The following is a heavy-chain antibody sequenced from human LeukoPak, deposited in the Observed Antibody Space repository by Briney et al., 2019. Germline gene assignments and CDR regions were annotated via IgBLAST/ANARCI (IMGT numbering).Heavy chain of an antibody. J-gene: IGHJ4*02. CDR2: IYSGGDA. Sequence: GGSLRLSCAASGFTVSNSFMTWVRQAPGKGLEWVSVIYSGGDAYYTDSVKGRFTISRDNSKNTLYLQMSSLRAEDTAVYYCARVGPVGYSSGWSFDYWGQGTLVTVSS. D-gene: IGHD6-19*01. CDR3: ARVGPVGYSSGWSFDY. CDR1: GFTVSNSF. V-gene: IGHV3-53*01.